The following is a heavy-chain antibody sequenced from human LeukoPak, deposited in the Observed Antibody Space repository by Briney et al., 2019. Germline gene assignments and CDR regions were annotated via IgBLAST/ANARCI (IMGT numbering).Heavy chain of an antibody. D-gene: IGHD6-6*01. CDR1: GYTFTSYD. V-gene: IGHV1-8*03. Sequence: GASVKVSCKASGYTFTSYDINWARQATGQGLEWMGWMNPNSGNTGYAQKFQGRVTITRNTSISTAYMELSSLRSEDTAVYYCARSGYSSSYYYFDYWGQGTLVTVSS. CDR3: ARSGYSSSYYYFDY. J-gene: IGHJ4*02. CDR2: MNPNSGNT.